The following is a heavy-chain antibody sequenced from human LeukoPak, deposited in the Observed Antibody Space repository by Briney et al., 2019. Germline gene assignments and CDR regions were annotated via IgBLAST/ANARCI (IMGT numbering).Heavy chain of an antibody. V-gene: IGHV3-23*01. CDR3: ARDERLLSFLK. D-gene: IGHD3-3*01. CDR2: ISGSGGST. Sequence: GGSLRLSCAASGFTFSSYARSWVRQAPGKGLEWVSAISGSGGSTYYADSVKGRFTISRDNSKNTLYLQMNSLRAEDTAIYYCARDERLLSFLKWGQGTLVTVSS. J-gene: IGHJ4*02. CDR1: GFTFSSYA.